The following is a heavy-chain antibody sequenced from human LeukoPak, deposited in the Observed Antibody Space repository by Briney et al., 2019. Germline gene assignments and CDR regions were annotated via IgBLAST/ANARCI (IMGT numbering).Heavy chain of an antibody. V-gene: IGHV3-23*01. J-gene: IGHJ6*03. CDR3: AKDRGCSSTSCYIGYYYYYMDV. CDR2: ISNSAST. Sequence: GGSLRLSCAASGFTFSSYPMNWVRQAPGKGLEWVSAISNSASTYYADSVKGRFTISRDNSKNTLYLQMNSLRAEDTAVYYCAKDRGCSSTSCYIGYYYYYMDVWGKGTTVTVSS. CDR1: GFTFSSYP. D-gene: IGHD2-2*02.